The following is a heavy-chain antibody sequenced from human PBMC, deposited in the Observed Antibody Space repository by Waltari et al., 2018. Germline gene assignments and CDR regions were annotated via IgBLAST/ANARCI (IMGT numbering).Heavy chain of an antibody. Sequence: EVQLVESGGGLIQPGGSLRLSCAASGFTVSSNYMSWVRQAPGTGLEWVSVIYSGGSTYYADSVKGRFTISRDNSKNTLYLQMNSLRAEDTAVYYCAFHSGMVQDYYYYYGMDVWGQGTTVTVSS. V-gene: IGHV3-53*01. J-gene: IGHJ6*02. CDR2: IYSGGST. CDR3: AFHSGMVQDYYYYYGMDV. D-gene: IGHD3-10*01. CDR1: GFTVSSNY.